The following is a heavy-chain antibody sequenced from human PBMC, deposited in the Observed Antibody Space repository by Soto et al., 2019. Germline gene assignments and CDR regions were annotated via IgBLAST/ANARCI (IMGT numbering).Heavy chain of an antibody. Sequence: GGSLRLSXEASGFTFSSYGMHWVRQAPGKGLEWVAIIWNDGSNKYYADSVKGRFTISRDNSKNTLYLQMNSLRAEDTAVYYCARDPSPYYYDSSGGDDAFDIWGQGTMVTVSS. D-gene: IGHD3-22*01. CDR3: ARDPSPYYYDSSGGDDAFDI. CDR1: GFTFSSYG. V-gene: IGHV3-33*01. CDR2: IWNDGSNK. J-gene: IGHJ3*02.